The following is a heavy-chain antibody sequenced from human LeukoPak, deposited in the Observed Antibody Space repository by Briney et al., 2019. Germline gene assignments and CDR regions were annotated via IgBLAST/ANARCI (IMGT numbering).Heavy chain of an antibody. CDR2: INHSGST. CDR1: GGSFSGYY. D-gene: IGHD6-13*01. J-gene: IGHJ6*03. CDR3: ARGVAAAGLPYYYYYMDG. V-gene: IGHV4-34*01. Sequence: PSETLSLTCAVYGGSFSGYYWSWIRQPPGKGLEWIGEINHSGSTNYNPSLKSRVTISVDTSKNQFSLKLSSVTAADTAVYYCARGVAAAGLPYYYYYMDGWGKGSTVTVSS.